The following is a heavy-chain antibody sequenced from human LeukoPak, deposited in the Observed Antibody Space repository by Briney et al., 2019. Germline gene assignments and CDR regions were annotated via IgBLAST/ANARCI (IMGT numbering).Heavy chain of an antibody. CDR3: ATQTSSEAFEI. CDR2: IKPDGSDK. V-gene: IGHV3-7*05. CDR1: GFAFRTYW. Sequence: GGSLRLSCVASGFAFRTYWMSWVRQAPGEGLDWVANIKPDGSDKKFVDSGKGRFAISRDNAKKSLYLQMNSLRVEDTAVYYCATQTSSEAFEIWGQGTMVTVSS. D-gene: IGHD2-2*01. J-gene: IGHJ3*02.